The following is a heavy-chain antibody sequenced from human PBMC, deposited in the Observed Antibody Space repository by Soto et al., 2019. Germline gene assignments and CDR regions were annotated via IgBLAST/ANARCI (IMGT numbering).Heavy chain of an antibody. Sequence: PSETLSLTCSVSGGSISSYYWSWIRQPPGKGLEWIGEINHSGSTNYNPSLKSRVTISVDTSKNQFSLKLSSVTAADTAVYYCARDMVSRTDPWGQGTLVTVSS. CDR3: ARDMVSRTDP. CDR1: GGSISSYY. CDR2: INHSGST. V-gene: IGHV4-34*01. D-gene: IGHD3-10*01. J-gene: IGHJ5*02.